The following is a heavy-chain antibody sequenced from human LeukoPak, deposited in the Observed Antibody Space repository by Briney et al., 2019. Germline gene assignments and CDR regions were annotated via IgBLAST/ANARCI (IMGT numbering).Heavy chain of an antibody. CDR1: GFTFSTYA. Sequence: GGSLRLSCAASGFTFSTYAMSWVRQAPGKGLEWVSAINSGGSTYYADSLKGRFTISRDNSKNTLYLQMNSLRADDTAVYYCARGSSYDILSRYYGMDVWGQGTTVTVSS. J-gene: IGHJ6*02. V-gene: IGHV3-23*01. CDR3: ARGSSYDILSRYYGMDV. CDR2: INSGGST. D-gene: IGHD3-9*01.